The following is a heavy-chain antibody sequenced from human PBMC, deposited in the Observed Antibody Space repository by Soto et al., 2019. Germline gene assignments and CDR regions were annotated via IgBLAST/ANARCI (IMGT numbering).Heavy chain of an antibody. J-gene: IGHJ5*02. D-gene: IGHD6-6*01. CDR1: GFTFSSYA. V-gene: IGHV3-23*01. Sequence: EVQLLESGGGLVQPGGSLRLSCAASGFTFSSYAMSWVRQAPGKGLEWVSAISGSGGSTYYADSVKGRFTISRDNSKNTLYLQMNSLRAEDTAVYYCVRAYLSARVNWFDPWGQGTLVTVSS. CDR3: VRAYLSARVNWFDP. CDR2: ISGSGGST.